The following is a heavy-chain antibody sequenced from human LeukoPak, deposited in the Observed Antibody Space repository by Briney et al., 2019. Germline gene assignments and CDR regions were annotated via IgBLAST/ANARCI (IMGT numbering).Heavy chain of an antibody. CDR2: IYHSGST. Sequence: SETLSLTCAVSGGSISSSNWWSWVRQPPGKGLEWIGEIYHSGSTNYNPSLKSQVTISVDKSKNQFSLKLSSVTAADTAVYYCARSHYYDSSGYYYFDYWGQGTLVTVSS. CDR1: GGSISSSNW. D-gene: IGHD3-22*01. J-gene: IGHJ4*02. CDR3: ARSHYYDSSGYYYFDY. V-gene: IGHV4-4*02.